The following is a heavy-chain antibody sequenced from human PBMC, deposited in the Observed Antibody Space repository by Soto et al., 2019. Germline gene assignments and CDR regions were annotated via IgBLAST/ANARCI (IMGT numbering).Heavy chain of an antibody. CDR3: ETDRYSGSYYSGFDY. CDR1: GFHFSIYL. J-gene: IGHJ4*02. D-gene: IGHD1-26*01. CDR2: IYSGGST. V-gene: IGHV3-53*01. Sequence: PGGSLTLSFAASGFHFSIYLMALVRQAPGTVLEWVSVIYSGGSTYYADSVKGRFTISRDNSKNTLYLKMNSLRAEHTAVYYSETDRYSGSYYSGFDYWSQGTLVTVSS.